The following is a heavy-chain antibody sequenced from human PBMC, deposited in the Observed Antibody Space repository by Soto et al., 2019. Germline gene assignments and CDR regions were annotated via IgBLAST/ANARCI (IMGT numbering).Heavy chain of an antibody. CDR1: GGSITSNW. CDR3: ARHIAVSGTRGFDH. D-gene: IGHD2-21*01. J-gene: IGHJ4*02. V-gene: IGHV4-4*02. Sequence: QVQLQDSGPGLMKPSGTLSLTCAVSGGSITSNWWSWVRQPPGKGLEWIAEIFHTGSANYNPSLMGRLTISMDKSRSHLSLTLNSVTAADTAVYYCARHIAVSGTRGFDHWGQGTLVTVSS. CDR2: IFHTGSA.